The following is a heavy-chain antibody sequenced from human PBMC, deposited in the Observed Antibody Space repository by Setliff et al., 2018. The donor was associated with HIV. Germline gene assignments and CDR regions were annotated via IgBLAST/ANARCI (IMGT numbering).Heavy chain of an antibody. J-gene: IGHJ6*03. CDR2: IIPMFGTA. Sequence: GPPVKVSFKASGGTFSSYAINWVLQGPGQGLEWMGGIIPMFGTAHYAQKFQGRVTITADESTSTVYMELSSLRSEDTAVYYFATNPEMATINYYYYYMDVWGKGTTVTVS. CDR3: ATNPEMATINYYYYYMDV. D-gene: IGHD5-12*01. V-gene: IGHV1-69*13. CDR1: GGTFSSYA.